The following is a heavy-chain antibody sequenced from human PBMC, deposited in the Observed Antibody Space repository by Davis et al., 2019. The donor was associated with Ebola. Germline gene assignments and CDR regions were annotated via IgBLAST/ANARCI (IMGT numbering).Heavy chain of an antibody. V-gene: IGHV3-13*05. CDR3: ARDQSSGWYWVDY. J-gene: IGHJ4*02. Sequence: GESLKISCAASGFTFSSYDMHWVRQATGKGLEWVSAIGTAGDPYYPGSVKGRFTISRDNSKNTLYLQMNSLRAEDTAVYYCARDQSSGWYWVDYWGQGTLVTVSS. D-gene: IGHD6-19*01. CDR1: GFTFSSYD. CDR2: IGTAGDP.